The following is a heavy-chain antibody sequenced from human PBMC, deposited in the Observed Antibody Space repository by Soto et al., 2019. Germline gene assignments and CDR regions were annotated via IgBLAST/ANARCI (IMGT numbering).Heavy chain of an antibody. J-gene: IGHJ4*02. Sequence: EVQLVESGGGLVQPGGSLRLSCAASGFTFSRYWMHWVRQAPGKGLVWVSRINSDGSYTNYADSVKGRFTISRDNAKNTLYMQMNSLRAEDTAVYYCARWMTAAGNPLPDYWGQGTLVTVPS. D-gene: IGHD6-13*01. CDR1: GFTFSRYW. CDR2: INSDGSYT. V-gene: IGHV3-74*01. CDR3: ARWMTAAGNPLPDY.